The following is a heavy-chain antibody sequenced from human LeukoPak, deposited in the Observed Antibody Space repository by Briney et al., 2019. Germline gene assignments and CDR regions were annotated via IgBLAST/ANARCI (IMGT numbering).Heavy chain of an antibody. CDR1: GFTFDDYT. D-gene: IGHD6-13*01. V-gene: IGHV3-9*03. Sequence: GGSLRLSCSASGFTFDDYTMHWVRQPPGKGLEWVSSIFWDSSKVAYADSVKGRFTISRDNAKNSLYLQMNSLRDEDMALYYCARVQYSRMSKGAFDPWGQGTLVIVSS. J-gene: IGHJ3*01. CDR3: ARVQYSRMSKGAFDP. CDR2: IFWDSSKV.